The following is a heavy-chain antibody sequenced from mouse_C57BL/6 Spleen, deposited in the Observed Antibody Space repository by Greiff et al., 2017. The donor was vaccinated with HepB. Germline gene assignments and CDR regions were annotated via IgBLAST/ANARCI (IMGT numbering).Heavy chain of an antibody. CDR2: IYPSDSET. CDR1: GYTFTSYW. D-gene: IGHD1-1*01. V-gene: IGHV1-61*01. Sequence: QVQLQQPGAELVRPGSSVKLSCKASGYTFTSYWMDWVKQRPGQGLEWIGNIYPSDSETHYNQKFKDKATLTVDKSSSTAYMQLSSLTSEDSAVYYCARFPITTVVSGAYWGQGTLVTVSA. CDR3: ARFPITTVVSGAY. J-gene: IGHJ3*01.